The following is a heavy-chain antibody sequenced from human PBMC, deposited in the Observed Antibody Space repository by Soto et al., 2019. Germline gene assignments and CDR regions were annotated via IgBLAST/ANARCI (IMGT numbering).Heavy chain of an antibody. J-gene: IGHJ5*02. Sequence: SETLSLTCTVSGGSISSSSYYWGWIRQPPGKGLEWIGSIYYSGSTYYSPSLKSRVTISVDTSKNQFSLKLSSVTAADTAVYYCARPITGTTAFDPWGQGTLVTVSS. CDR1: GGSISSSSYY. CDR3: ARPITGTTAFDP. CDR2: IYYSGST. D-gene: IGHD1-20*01. V-gene: IGHV4-39*01.